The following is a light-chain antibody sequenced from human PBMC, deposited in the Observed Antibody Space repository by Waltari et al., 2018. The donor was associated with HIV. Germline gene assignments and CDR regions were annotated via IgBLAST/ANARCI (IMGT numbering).Light chain of an antibody. CDR2: GAS. CDR3: QQYGSSLLT. J-gene: IGKJ4*01. V-gene: IGKV3-20*01. CDR1: QSVSSSY. Sequence: EIVLTQSPGTLSLSPGERATLSCRPSQSVSSSYLAGYQQKRGQAPRLLFYGASSRATGIPYRFSGSGSGTDFTLTISRLEPEDVAVYYCQQYGSSLLTFGGGTKVEI.